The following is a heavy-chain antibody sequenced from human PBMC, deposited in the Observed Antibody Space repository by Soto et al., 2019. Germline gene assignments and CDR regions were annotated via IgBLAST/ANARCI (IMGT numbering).Heavy chain of an antibody. D-gene: IGHD3-16*01. Sequence: LSLTCTVSCGSTSSDNYWSWIRQPPGKGLEWIGHIYYSGNTDYNPSLKSRLAISIDTSKNQFSLKLTSVTAADTAVYFCAREGGESSDGLYYFDSWGQGSLVTVSS. CDR3: AREGGESSDGLYYFDS. J-gene: IGHJ4*02. CDR1: CGSTSSDNY. CDR2: IYYSGNT. V-gene: IGHV4-30-4*01.